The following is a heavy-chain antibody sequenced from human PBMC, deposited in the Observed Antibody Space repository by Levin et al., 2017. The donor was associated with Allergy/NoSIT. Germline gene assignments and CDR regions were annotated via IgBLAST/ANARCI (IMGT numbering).Heavy chain of an antibody. CDR3: ARVLWDDYIWGRYRIFDY. J-gene: IGHJ4*02. CDR2: IKQDGSEK. V-gene: IGHV3-7*01. Sequence: GESLKISCAASGFTFSSYWMSWVRQAPGKGLEWVANIKQDGSEKYYVDSVKGRFTISRDNAKNSLYLQMNSLRAEDTAVYYCARVLWDDYIWGRYRIFDYWGQGTLVTVSS. CDR1: GFTFSSYW. D-gene: IGHD3-16*02.